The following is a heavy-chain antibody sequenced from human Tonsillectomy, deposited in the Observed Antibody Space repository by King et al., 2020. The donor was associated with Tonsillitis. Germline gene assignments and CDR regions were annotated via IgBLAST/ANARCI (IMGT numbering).Heavy chain of an antibody. CDR1: VFTFSDAW. D-gene: IGHD1-26*01. CDR3: PTLGTYYPFDY. Sequence: VQLVESGGGLVKPGGSLRLSCAASVFTFSDAWMNWVRQPPGKGLEWVGRIKSKTDGGTTDYAAPVKGRFTISRDDSKHTLYLQMNSLKTADTAVYYCPTLGTYYPFDYWGQGTLVTVSS. V-gene: IGHV3-15*07. J-gene: IGHJ4*02. CDR2: IKSKTDGGTT.